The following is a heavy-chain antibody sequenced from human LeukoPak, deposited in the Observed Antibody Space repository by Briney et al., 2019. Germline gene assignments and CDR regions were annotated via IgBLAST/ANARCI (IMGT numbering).Heavy chain of an antibody. Sequence: GGSLRLSCAASGFTFSSYGMHWVRQAPGKGLEWVAVISYDGSNKYYADSVKGLFTISRDNSKNTLYLQLNSLRTEDTAVYYCARDEGVDYWGQGTLVTVSS. CDR2: ISYDGSNK. J-gene: IGHJ4*02. CDR1: GFTFSSYG. CDR3: ARDEGVDY. D-gene: IGHD3-10*01. V-gene: IGHV3-30*03.